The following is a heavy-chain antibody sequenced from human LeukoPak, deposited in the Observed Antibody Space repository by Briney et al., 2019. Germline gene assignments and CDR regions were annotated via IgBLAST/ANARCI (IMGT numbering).Heavy chain of an antibody. V-gene: IGHV3-23*01. CDR1: GFTFSIYA. CDR2: ITGSGETT. J-gene: IGHJ4*02. CDR3: ATIKVRANNYDTDGFEY. D-gene: IGHD3-10*01. Sequence: GGSLRLSCAASGFTFSIYAMSWVRQAPGKGLEWVSSITGSGETTYYAGSVKGHFTISRDNSKNTLYLQMNSLRAEDTAVYYCATIKVRANNYDTDGFEYWGQGTLVTVSS.